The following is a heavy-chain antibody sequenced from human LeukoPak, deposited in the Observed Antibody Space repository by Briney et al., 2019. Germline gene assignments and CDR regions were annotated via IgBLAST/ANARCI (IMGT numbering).Heavy chain of an antibody. CDR2: ISSSSSTI. CDR1: GFTFSSYI. Sequence: GGSLRLSCAASGFTFSSYIMNWVRQAPGKGLEWVSYISSSSSTIYYADSVKGRFTISRDNSRNTLYLQMNSLRAEDTAVYYCAKIGGSSVYWGQGTLVTVSS. D-gene: IGHD3-16*01. CDR3: AKIGGSSVY. J-gene: IGHJ4*02. V-gene: IGHV3-48*01.